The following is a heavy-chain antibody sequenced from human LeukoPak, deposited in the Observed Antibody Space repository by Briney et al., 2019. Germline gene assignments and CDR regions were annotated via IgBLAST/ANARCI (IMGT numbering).Heavy chain of an antibody. Sequence: GSLRLSCAASGFTFSSYWMSWVRQAPGKGLEWIGSIYYSGSTYYNPSLKSRVTISVDTSKNQFSLKLSSVTAADTAVYYCARPSSSYSSGWYGHFDYWGQGTLVTVSS. CDR3: ARPSSSYSSGWYGHFDY. CDR1: GFTFSSYW. CDR2: IYYSGST. D-gene: IGHD6-19*01. J-gene: IGHJ4*02. V-gene: IGHV4-39*01.